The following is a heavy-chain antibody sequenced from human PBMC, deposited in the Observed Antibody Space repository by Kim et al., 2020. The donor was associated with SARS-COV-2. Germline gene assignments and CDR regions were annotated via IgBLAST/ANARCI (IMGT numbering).Heavy chain of an antibody. CDR3: ARELRGPLDY. V-gene: IGHV1-3*01. J-gene: IGHJ4*02. Sequence: NTKDSQKLQGRVTITRDTSASTAYMELSSLRSEDTAVYYCARELRGPLDYWGQGTLVTVSS. CDR2: NT. D-gene: IGHD4-17*01.